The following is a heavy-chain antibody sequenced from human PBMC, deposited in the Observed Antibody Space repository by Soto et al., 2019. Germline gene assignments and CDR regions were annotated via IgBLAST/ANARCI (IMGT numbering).Heavy chain of an antibody. D-gene: IGHD2-8*01. V-gene: IGHV3-64D*06. CDR2: ISSDGST. CDR1: GFTFSSYD. J-gene: IGHJ4*02. Sequence: GGSLRLSCSASGFTFSSYDIHWVRQAPGKGLEYVSSISSDGSTYYAVSVKGRFTISRDNSRNTLYLRMSSLRPEDTAVYYCARMAYWGQGTLVTVSS. CDR3: ARMAY.